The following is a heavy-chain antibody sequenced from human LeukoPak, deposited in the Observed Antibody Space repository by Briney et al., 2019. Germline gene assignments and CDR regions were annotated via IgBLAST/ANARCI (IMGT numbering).Heavy chain of an antibody. J-gene: IGHJ4*02. Sequence: ASVKVSCKASGYTFTSYYMHWVRQAPGQGLEWMGWINPNSGGTNYAQKFQGRVTMTRDTSISTAYMELSSLRSEDTAVYYCARVDDYGDYGVEPSGYWGQGTLVTVSS. V-gene: IGHV1-2*02. CDR2: INPNSGGT. CDR1: GYTFTSYY. CDR3: ARVDDYGDYGVEPSGY. D-gene: IGHD4-17*01.